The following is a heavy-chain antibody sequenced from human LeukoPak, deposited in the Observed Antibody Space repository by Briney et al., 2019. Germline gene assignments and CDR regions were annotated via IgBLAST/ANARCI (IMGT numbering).Heavy chain of an antibody. V-gene: IGHV4-4*07. CDR3: ARDGATVTPWDYYYYGMDV. CDR1: GGSISSYY. D-gene: IGHD4-17*01. J-gene: IGHJ6*02. CDR2: IYTSGST. Sequence: SETLSLTCTVFGGSISSYYWSWIRQPAGKGLEWIGRIYTSGSTNYNPSLKSRVTMSVDTSKNQFSLKLSSVTAADTAVYYCARDGATVTPWDYYYYGMDVWGQGTTVTVSS.